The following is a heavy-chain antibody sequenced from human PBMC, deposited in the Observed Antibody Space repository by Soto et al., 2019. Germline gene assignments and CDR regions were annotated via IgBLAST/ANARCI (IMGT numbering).Heavy chain of an antibody. J-gene: IGHJ1*01. V-gene: IGHV1-46*01. D-gene: IGHD4-4*01. CDR3: ASQDQLDYSGNSSPYFQH. CDR2: INPSGDST. Sequence: GASVKVSCKASGYTLTRYYMHWVRQDPGQGLEWMGIINPSGDSTRYAQNFQGRVTMTRDTSTSTVYMELSSLRSEDTAVYYCASQDQLDYSGNSSPYFQHWGQGTLVTVSS. CDR1: GYTLTRYY.